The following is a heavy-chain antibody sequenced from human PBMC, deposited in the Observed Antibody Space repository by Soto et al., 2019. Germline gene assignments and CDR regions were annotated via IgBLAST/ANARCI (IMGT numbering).Heavy chain of an antibody. D-gene: IGHD5-18*01. CDR2: IYYSGTT. CDR1: GDSITSNSYF. J-gene: IGHJ4*02. V-gene: IGHV4-39*01. Sequence: SETLSLTCTVSGDSITSNSYFWAWIRQPPGKGLEWIGSIYYSGTTYYNPSLKSRVTISVDRSKNQFSLKLSSVTAADTAVYYCARDGYNYGSFDYWGQGTLVT. CDR3: ARDGYNYGSFDY.